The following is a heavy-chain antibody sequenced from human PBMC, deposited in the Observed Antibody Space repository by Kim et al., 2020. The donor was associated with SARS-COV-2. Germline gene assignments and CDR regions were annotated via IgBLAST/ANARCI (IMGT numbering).Heavy chain of an antibody. CDR2: IYYSGGA. D-gene: IGHD6-19*01. CDR1: GGSINYY. J-gene: IGHJ4*02. CDR3: ARGEQWQDFDY. Sequence: SETLSLTCTVSGGSINYYWSWIRQPPGKGLEWIGYIYYSGGADYNPSLKSRATISVDMFKKQFYLKLSSVTAVDTAVYFCARGEQWQDFDYWGQGTLVTVSS. V-gene: IGHV4-59*13.